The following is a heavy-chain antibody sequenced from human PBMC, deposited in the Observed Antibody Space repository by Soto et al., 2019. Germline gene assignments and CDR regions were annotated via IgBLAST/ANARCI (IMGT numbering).Heavy chain of an antibody. J-gene: IGHJ6*03. Sequence: PSETLSLTCTVSGGSISSGGYYWSWIRQHPGKGLEWIGYINHSGSTNYNPSLKSRVTISVDTSKNQFSLNLSSVTAADTAVYYCARLTVTDSVVVVAADLSYYYYYMDVWGKGTTVTVSS. CDR2: INHSGST. CDR3: ARLTVTDSVVVVAADLSYYYYYMDV. D-gene: IGHD2-15*01. V-gene: IGHV4-61*08. CDR1: GGSISSGGYY.